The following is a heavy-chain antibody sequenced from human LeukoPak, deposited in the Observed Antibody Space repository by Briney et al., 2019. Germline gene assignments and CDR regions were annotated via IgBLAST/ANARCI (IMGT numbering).Heavy chain of an antibody. J-gene: IGHJ4*02. V-gene: IGHV4-59*01. CDR3: ARVSGYCSTTSCRGLEN. CDR1: GGSISGYY. D-gene: IGHD2-2*01. Sequence: SETLSLTCSVSGGSISGYYWSWIRQPPGKRLEWIGYIHYSGSTNFNPSLKSRVTIPVDTSKNQFSLKLSSVTAADTAIYYCARVSGYCSTTSCRGLENWGQGILVTVSP. CDR2: IHYSGST.